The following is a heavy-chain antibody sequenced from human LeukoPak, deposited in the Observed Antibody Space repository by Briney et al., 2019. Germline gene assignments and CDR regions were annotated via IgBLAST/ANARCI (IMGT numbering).Heavy chain of an antibody. CDR1: GFTFSSYS. CDR2: ISSSSSYI. Sequence: GGSLRLSCAASGFTFSSYSMNWVRQAPGKGLEWVSSISSSSSYIYYADSVKGRFTISRDNSKNTLYLQMNSLRAEDTAVYYCAKDRSGSYSQGLDYWGQGTLVTVSS. J-gene: IGHJ4*02. V-gene: IGHV3-21*01. D-gene: IGHD1-26*01. CDR3: AKDRSGSYSQGLDY.